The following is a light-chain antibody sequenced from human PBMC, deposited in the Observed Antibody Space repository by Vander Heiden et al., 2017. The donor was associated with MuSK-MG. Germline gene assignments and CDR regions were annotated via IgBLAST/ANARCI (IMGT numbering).Light chain of an antibody. CDR1: QSISIY. J-gene: IGKJ4*01. CDR3: QQSDRTPPT. V-gene: IGKV1-39*01. Sequence: DIQMTQSPSSLSASIGDRVTITCRASQSISIYLNWYQQKPGKAPKLLIYAASSLQSGVPSRFSGSGSGTDFTLTTSRLQPEDFATYYCQQSDRTPPTFGGGTKVEIK. CDR2: AAS.